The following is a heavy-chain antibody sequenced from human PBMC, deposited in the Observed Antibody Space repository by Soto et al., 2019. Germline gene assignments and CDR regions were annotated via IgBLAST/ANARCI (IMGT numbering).Heavy chain of an antibody. CDR3: ARDLNKVYHDSSAFWAY. D-gene: IGHD3-22*01. CDR1: GFTFSSYA. V-gene: IGHV3-23*01. J-gene: IGHJ4*02. Sequence: PGGSLRLSCAASGFTFSSYAMSCVRQAPGKGLESFSGISDRGGSTDSAETVKGRFNITRDNSKNTMYLQMNSLRAEDTAVYFCARDLNKVYHDSSAFWAYWGQGTLVTVSS. CDR2: ISDRGGST.